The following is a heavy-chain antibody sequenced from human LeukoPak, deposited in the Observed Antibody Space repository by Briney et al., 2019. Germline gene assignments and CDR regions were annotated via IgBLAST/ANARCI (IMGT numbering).Heavy chain of an antibody. CDR1: GFTVSSNY. CDR2: IYSGGAT. V-gene: IGHV3-66*01. D-gene: IGHD3-22*01. J-gene: IGHJ4*02. CDR3: AGTYYHDSSGAY. Sequence: GGSLRLSCAASGFTVSSNYVSWVRQAPGKGLEWVSVIYSGGATYYADSVKGRFTISRDNSKNTLYLQMNSLRAEDTAVYYCAGTYYHDSSGAYWGQGTLVTVSS.